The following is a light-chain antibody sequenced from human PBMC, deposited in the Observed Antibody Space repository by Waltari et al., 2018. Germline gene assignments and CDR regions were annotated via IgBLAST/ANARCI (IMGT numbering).Light chain of an antibody. CDR2: STS. Sequence: DVQMTQSPSSLSASVGDRVTVTCRPSQSISNWLAWYQQKPGKAPQLLIYSTSTVDTGVPSRFSGSGSGTEFSLTISSLQPEDFATYYCQQSYSTPRWTFGQGTKLEIK. CDR3: QQSYSTPRWT. J-gene: IGKJ2*02. CDR1: QSISNW. V-gene: IGKV1-5*03.